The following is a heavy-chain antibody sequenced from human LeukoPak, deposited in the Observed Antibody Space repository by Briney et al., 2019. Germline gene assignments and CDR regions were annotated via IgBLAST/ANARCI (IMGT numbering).Heavy chain of an antibody. Sequence: ASVKVSCKASGGTFSSYAISWVRQAPGQGLEWMGRIIPILGIANYAQKFQGRVTITADKSTSTAYMELSSLRSEDTAVYYCARGRGMLYIRPSDAFDIWGQGTMVTVSS. CDR3: ARGRGMLYIRPSDAFDI. CDR1: GGTFSSYA. J-gene: IGHJ3*02. CDR2: IIPILGIA. V-gene: IGHV1-69*04. D-gene: IGHD2-8*01.